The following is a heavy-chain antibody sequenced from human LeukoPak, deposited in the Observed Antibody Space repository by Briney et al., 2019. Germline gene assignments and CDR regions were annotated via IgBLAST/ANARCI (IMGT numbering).Heavy chain of an antibody. J-gene: IGHJ4*02. CDR1: GFAFSGYE. CDR3: TTLGYHLDS. D-gene: IGHD3-22*01. V-gene: IGHV3-48*03. Sequence: GGALRLSCAASGFAFSGYEMNWVRQAPGKGLEWVSYIAGSDTRTYYADSVKGRLTISRDNTKNSLYLQMNSLRAEDTGLYYCTTLGYHLDSWGQGTLVTVSS. CDR2: IAGSDTRT.